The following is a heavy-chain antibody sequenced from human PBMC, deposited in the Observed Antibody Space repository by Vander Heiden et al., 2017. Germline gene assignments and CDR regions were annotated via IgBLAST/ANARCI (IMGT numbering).Heavy chain of an antibody. J-gene: IGHJ6*02. D-gene: IGHD3-10*01. Sequence: EVQLVESGGGLVKPGGSLRLSCAASAFTFSSHRMNWDRQAPGKGLGWVSTISSSSSNIYYADSVKGRFTSSRDNAKNSLYLQMNSRRAEDTAVYYCARDLWVRSYYYYYGMDVWGQGTTVTVSS. CDR1: AFTFSSHR. CDR3: ARDLWVRSYYYYYGMDV. CDR2: ISSSSSNI. V-gene: IGHV3-21*01.